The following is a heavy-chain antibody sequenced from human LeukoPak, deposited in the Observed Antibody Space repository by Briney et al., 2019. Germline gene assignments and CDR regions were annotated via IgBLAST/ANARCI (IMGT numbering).Heavy chain of an antibody. J-gene: IGHJ4*02. CDR3: ARDPRSYGKYYFDY. CDR2: IYYSGST. Sequence: PSQTLSLTCTVSGGSISSGDYYWNWIRQPPGKGLECIGYIYYSGSTYYNPSLKSRVTISLDASKNQFSLKLSSVTAADTAVYYCARDPRSYGKYYFDYWGQGTLVTVSS. D-gene: IGHD5-18*01. V-gene: IGHV4-30-4*01. CDR1: GGSISSGDYY.